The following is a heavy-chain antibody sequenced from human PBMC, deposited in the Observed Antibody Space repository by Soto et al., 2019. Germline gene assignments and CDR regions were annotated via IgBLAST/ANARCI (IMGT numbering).Heavy chain of an antibody. Sequence: PGGSLRLSCAASGFSFSNYAMSWVRQAPGKGLEWVAFISYDGINRYHADSVKGRFTISRDNSKNTLYLQMNSLRPEDAAVYYCARTYDSIGYCPYWGQGTLVTVSS. CDR3: ARTYDSIGYCPY. J-gene: IGHJ4*02. CDR1: GFSFSNYA. V-gene: IGHV3-30-3*01. D-gene: IGHD3-22*01. CDR2: ISYDGINR.